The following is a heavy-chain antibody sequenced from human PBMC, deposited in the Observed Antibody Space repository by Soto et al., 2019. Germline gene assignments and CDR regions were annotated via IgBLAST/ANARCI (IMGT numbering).Heavy chain of an antibody. Sequence: SETLSLTCTVSGGSISSGGYYWSWIRQHPGKGLEWIGYIYYSGSTYYNPSLKSRVTISVDTSKNQFSLKLSSVTAADTAVYYCARELSSYYDFWSGYYNSYFDYWGQGTLVTVSS. CDR2: IYYSGST. D-gene: IGHD3-3*01. CDR1: GGSISSGGYY. V-gene: IGHV4-31*03. J-gene: IGHJ4*02. CDR3: ARELSSYYDFWSGYYNSYFDY.